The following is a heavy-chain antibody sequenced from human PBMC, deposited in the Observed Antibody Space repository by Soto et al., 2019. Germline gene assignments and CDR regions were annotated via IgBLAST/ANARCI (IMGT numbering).Heavy chain of an antibody. CDR3: AHRGYKYGPLFDY. Sequence: SGPTLVNPTETLTLTCTFSGFSVSTTGMGVGWIRQPPGKALEWLALIFWNDDKRYIPSLKSRLTITKGTYNNQVVLTMTNMDPVDTGTYYCAHRGYKYGPLFDYWGQGTLVPSPQ. CDR1: GFSVSTTGMG. J-gene: IGHJ4*02. CDR2: IFWNDDK. V-gene: IGHV2-5*01. D-gene: IGHD5-18*01.